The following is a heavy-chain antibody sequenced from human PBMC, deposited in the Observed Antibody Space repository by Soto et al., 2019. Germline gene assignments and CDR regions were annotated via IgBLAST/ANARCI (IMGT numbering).Heavy chain of an antibody. J-gene: IGHJ4*02. CDR3: ARGRGYGDYFYFDY. D-gene: IGHD4-17*01. V-gene: IGHV3-74*01. Sequence: EVQLVESGGGLVQPGGSLRLSCAASGFTFSSYWIHWVRQAPGKGLVWVSRIGSDGSPTRYADSVKGRFTISGDNAKNTLYVQMSSLRAEDMAVYYCARGRGYGDYFYFDYWGQGTLVTVSS. CDR1: GFTFSSYW. CDR2: IGSDGSPT.